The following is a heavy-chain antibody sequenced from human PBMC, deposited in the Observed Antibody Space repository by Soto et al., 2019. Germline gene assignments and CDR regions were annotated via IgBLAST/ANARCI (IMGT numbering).Heavy chain of an antibody. D-gene: IGHD3-3*01. CDR1: GGSISSGDYY. CDR2: IYYSGST. V-gene: IGHV4-30-4*01. Sequence: SETLSLTCTVSGGSISSGDYYWSWIRQPPGKGLEWIGYIYYSGSTYYNPSLKSRVTISVDTSKNQFSLKLSSVTAADTAVCYCARGKKTYYDFWSGYDNYWGQGTLVTVSS. CDR3: ARGKKTYYDFWSGYDNY. J-gene: IGHJ4*02.